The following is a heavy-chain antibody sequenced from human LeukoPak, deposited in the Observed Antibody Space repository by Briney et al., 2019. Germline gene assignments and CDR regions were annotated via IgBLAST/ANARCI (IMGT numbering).Heavy chain of an antibody. V-gene: IGHV4-4*02. D-gene: IGHD6-13*01. J-gene: IGHJ3*02. CDR1: GGSISSSNW. CDR3: ARDGYSSSWYLEYAFDI. CDR2: IYHSGST. Sequence: SETLSLTCAVSGGSISSSNWWSWVRQPPGKGLEWIGEIYHSGSTNYNPSLKSRVTISVDKSKNQFSLKLSSVTAADTAVYYCARDGYSSSWYLEYAFDIWGQGTMVTVSS.